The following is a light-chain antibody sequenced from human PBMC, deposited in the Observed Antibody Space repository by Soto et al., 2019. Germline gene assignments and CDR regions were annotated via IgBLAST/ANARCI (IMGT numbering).Light chain of an antibody. V-gene: IGLV2-23*02. CDR2: EVS. CDR1: SSDVGSYNL. Sequence: QSALTQPASVSGSPGQSITISCTGTSSDVGSYNLVSWYQQHPGKAPKLMIYEVSKRPSGVSNRFSGSKSGNTASLTISGLQAEDEADYYCCSYAGSSPYVFGTGTKATVL. CDR3: CSYAGSSPYV. J-gene: IGLJ1*01.